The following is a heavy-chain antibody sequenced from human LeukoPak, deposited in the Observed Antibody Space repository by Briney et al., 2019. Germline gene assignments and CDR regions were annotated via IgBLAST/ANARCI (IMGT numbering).Heavy chain of an antibody. V-gene: IGHV4-39*07. CDR3: ARGLMMAVAGRGEFHY. CDR2: ICYSGST. Sequence: SETLSLTCTVSGGSISSSSYCWGWIRQPPGKGLEWIGSICYSGSTFYNPSLKSRVTLSVDTSKNQFSLKVSSVTAADTAVYYCARGLMMAVAGRGEFHYWGQGTLVTVSS. CDR1: GGSISSSSYC. J-gene: IGHJ4*02. D-gene: IGHD6-13*01.